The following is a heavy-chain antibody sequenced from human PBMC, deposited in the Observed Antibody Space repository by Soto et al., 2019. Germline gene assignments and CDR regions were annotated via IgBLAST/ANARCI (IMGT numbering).Heavy chain of an antibody. CDR3: ARPSFDEDCSSTSCPFDY. Sequence: ASVKVSCKASGYTFTSYYMHWVRQAPGQGLEWMGIINPSGGSTSYAQKFQGRVTMTRDTSTSTVYMELSSLRSEDTAVYYCARPSFDEDCSSTSCPFDYWGQGTLVTLSS. D-gene: IGHD2-2*01. CDR2: INPSGGST. J-gene: IGHJ4*02. V-gene: IGHV1-46*03. CDR1: GYTFTSYY.